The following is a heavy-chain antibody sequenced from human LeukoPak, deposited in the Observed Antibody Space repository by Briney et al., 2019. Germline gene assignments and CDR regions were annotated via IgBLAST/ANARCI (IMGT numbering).Heavy chain of an antibody. CDR2: INQDGSEK. CDR1: GFTFSSYW. J-gene: IGHJ4*02. CDR3: ASLMARGVIWIDY. Sequence: GGSLRLSCAASGFTFSSYWMSWVRQAPGKGLEWVANINQDGSEKYYVDPVKGRFTISRDNAKNSLYLQMNSLRAEDTAVYYCASLMARGVIWIDYWGQGTLVTVSS. D-gene: IGHD3-10*01. V-gene: IGHV3-7*03.